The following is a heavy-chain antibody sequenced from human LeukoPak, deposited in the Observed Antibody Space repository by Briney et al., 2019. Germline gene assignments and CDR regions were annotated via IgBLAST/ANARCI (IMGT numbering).Heavy chain of an antibody. V-gene: IGHV4-34*01. CDR2: INHSGST. J-gene: IGHJ3*02. Sequence: SETLSLTCAVYGGSFSGYYWSWIRQPPGKGLEWIGEINHSGSTNYNPSLKSRVTISVDTSKNQFSLKLSSVTAADTAVYYCAGLKLRAPLTGPLGAFDIWGQGTMVTVSS. CDR1: GGSFSGYY. CDR3: AGLKLRAPLTGPLGAFDI. D-gene: IGHD3-9*01.